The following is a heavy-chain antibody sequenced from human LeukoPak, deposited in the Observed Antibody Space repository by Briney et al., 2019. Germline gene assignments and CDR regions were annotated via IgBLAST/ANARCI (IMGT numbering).Heavy chain of an antibody. V-gene: IGHV4-59*08. Sequence: PSLSLSLTCTVSGGSISNYYWTWIRQPPGKGLEWIGYIYSSGNTNYNTSLNSRVTISLDTSKNQFSLILRSLTAADTAVYYCARRYTASPGERFDYWGQGTLVTVS. CDR2: IYSSGNT. D-gene: IGHD2-2*02. CDR1: GGSISNYY. J-gene: IGHJ4*02. CDR3: ARRYTASPGERFDY.